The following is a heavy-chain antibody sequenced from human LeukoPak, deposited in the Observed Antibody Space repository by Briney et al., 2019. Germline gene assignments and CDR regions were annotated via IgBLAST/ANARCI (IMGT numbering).Heavy chain of an antibody. CDR3: AKGRNEDGDAALNY. J-gene: IGHJ4*02. V-gene: IGHV3-23*01. Sequence: GGSLRLSCAASGFTFTTYAMSWVRQAPGKGLEWVSVISGSGVNTYYADSVKGRFTISRDNSKNTLSLQMNSLRAEDTAVYYCAKGRNEDGDAALNYWGQGTLVTVSS. CDR2: ISGSGVNT. D-gene: IGHD4-17*01. CDR1: GFTFTTYA.